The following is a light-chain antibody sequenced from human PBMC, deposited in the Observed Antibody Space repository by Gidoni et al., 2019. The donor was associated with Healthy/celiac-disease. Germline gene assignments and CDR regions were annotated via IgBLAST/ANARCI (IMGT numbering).Light chain of an antibody. V-gene: IGKV3-11*01. Sequence: EIVLTQSPATLSLSPGERATLSCRASQSVSSYLAWYQQKPGQAPRRLIYDASNRATGIPARFSGSGSGTDFTLTFSSLEPEDFAVYYCQQRSNWPPKYTFGQGTKLEIK. CDR3: QQRSNWPPKYT. CDR2: DAS. CDR1: QSVSSY. J-gene: IGKJ2*01.